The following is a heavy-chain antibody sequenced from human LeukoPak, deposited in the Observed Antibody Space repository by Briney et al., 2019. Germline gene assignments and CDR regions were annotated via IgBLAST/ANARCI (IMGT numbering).Heavy chain of an antibody. J-gene: IGHJ4*02. CDR3: ARGPLTGSMLGDFDY. CDR1: GFTFGDYG. CDR2: INWNGDST. D-gene: IGHD7-27*01. V-gene: IGHV3-20*04. Sequence: TGGSLRLSCAASGFTFGDYGMSWVRQAPGKGLEWVSGINWNGDSTDYADSVKGRFTISRDNAGNSLYVQMNSLRAEDTALYYCARGPLTGSMLGDFDYWGQGTLVTVSS.